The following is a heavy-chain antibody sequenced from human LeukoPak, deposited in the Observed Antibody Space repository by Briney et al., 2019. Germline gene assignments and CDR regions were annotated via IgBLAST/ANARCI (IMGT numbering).Heavy chain of an antibody. CDR1: GYSLGKNYY. J-gene: IGHJ4*02. Sequence: SETLSLTCAVSGYSLGKNYYWGWIRQSPGKGLEWIGGIYGRASTSYNPSLMNRVTMSVDTSKNHFSLQLTSVTAADTAVYYCARYDSRGSASTKFDYWGPGIQVTVSS. D-gene: IGHD3-3*01. CDR3: ARYDSRGSASTKFDY. V-gene: IGHV4-38-2*01. CDR2: IYGRAST.